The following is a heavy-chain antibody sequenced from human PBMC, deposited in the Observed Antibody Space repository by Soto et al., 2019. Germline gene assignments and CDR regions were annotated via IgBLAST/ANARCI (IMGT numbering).Heavy chain of an antibody. D-gene: IGHD3-10*02. Sequence: QVRLVQSGAEVKEPGDSVRVSCEASGYTFTAYHIHWVRQAPGQGLEWMGWIDPKFGDTGYAQDFLRRLSMTIVISISIVYMELSRLTSDDTAIYYCARNMDYYYGRGSGNGHGVWGQGTTVTVFS. CDR1: GYTFTAYH. CDR3: ARNMDYYYGRGSGNGHGV. J-gene: IGHJ6*02. CDR2: IDPKFGDT. V-gene: IGHV1-2*02.